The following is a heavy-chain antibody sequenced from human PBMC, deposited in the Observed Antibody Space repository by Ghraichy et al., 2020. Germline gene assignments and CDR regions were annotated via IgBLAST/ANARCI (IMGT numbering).Heavy chain of an antibody. Sequence: SVKVSCKASGGTFSSYAISWVRQAPGQGLEWMGGIIPIFGTANYAQKFQGRVTITADESTSTAYMELSSLRSEDTAVYYCARDKGVQGGSYYYYGMDVWGQGTTVTVSS. CDR1: GGTFSSYA. D-gene: IGHD3-10*01. CDR2: IIPIFGTA. CDR3: ARDKGVQGGSYYYYGMDV. V-gene: IGHV1-69*13. J-gene: IGHJ6*02.